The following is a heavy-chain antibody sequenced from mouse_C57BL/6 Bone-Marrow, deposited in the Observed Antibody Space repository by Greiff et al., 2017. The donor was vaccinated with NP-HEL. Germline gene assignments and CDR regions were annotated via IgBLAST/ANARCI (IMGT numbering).Heavy chain of an antibody. CDR2: IDPSDSET. CDR3: ARGGWLTPYFDY. J-gene: IGHJ2*01. V-gene: IGHV1-52*01. CDR1: GYTFTSYW. Sequence: VQLQQPGAELVRPGSSVKLSCKASGYTFTSYWMHWVKQRPIQGLEWIGNIDPSDSETHYNQKFKDKATLTVEKSSSTAYMQLSSLTSEDSAVYYCARGGWLTPYFDYWGQGTTLTVSS. D-gene: IGHD2-3*01.